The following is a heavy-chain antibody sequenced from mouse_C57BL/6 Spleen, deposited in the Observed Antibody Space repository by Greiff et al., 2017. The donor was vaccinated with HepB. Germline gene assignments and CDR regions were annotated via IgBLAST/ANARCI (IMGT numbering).Heavy chain of an antibody. CDR2: ISGGGGNT. V-gene: IGHV5-9*01. Sequence: EVQVVESGGGLVKPGGSLKLSCAASGFTFSSYTMSWVRQTPEKRLEWVATISGGGGNTYYPDSVKGRFTISRDNAKNTLYLQMSSLRSEDTALYYCARRPYYFDYWGQGTTLTVAS. CDR3: ARRPYYFDY. J-gene: IGHJ2*01. CDR1: GFTFSSYT.